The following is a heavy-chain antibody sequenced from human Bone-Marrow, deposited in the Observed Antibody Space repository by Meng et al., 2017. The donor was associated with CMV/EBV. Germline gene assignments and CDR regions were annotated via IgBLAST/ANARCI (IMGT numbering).Heavy chain of an antibody. CDR3: ARDRSRYCSSTSCRYGMDV. V-gene: IGHV3-7*01. CDR1: GFTFSSYW. J-gene: IGHJ6*02. CDR2: IKQDGSAK. Sequence: GGSLRLSCAASGFTFSSYWMSWVRQAPGKGLEWVANIKQDGSAKNYVDSVKGRFTISRDNAKNSLYLQMNSLRDEDTAVYYCARDRSRYCSSTSCRYGMDVWGQGTTVTVSS. D-gene: IGHD2-2*01.